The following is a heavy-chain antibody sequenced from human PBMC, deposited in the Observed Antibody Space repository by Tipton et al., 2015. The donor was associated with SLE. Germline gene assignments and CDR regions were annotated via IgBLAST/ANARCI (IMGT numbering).Heavy chain of an antibody. CDR3: AKDQGGSYDYFDY. Sequence: RSLRLSCAASGFTFSSYGMHWVRQAPGKGLEWVAVIWYDGSNKYYVDSVKGRFTISRDNSKNTLYLQMNSLRVEDTAMYYCAKDQGGSYDYFDYWGQGTLVTVSS. D-gene: IGHD1-26*01. CDR1: GFTFSSYG. J-gene: IGHJ4*02. V-gene: IGHV3-30*18. CDR2: IWYDGSNK.